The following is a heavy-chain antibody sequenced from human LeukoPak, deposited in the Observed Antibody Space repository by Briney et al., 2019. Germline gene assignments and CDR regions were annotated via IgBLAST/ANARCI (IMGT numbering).Heavy chain of an antibody. D-gene: IGHD6-13*01. Sequence: PSETLSLTCTVSGYSISSGYYWGWLRQPPGEGLEWIGSIYHSGSTYYNPSFKSQVTISVDTSKNQFSLKLTSVTAADTAVYYCARGYSSSWYLNWFDPWGQGTLVTVSS. CDR1: GYSISSGYY. J-gene: IGHJ5*02. CDR3: ARGYSSSWYLNWFDP. V-gene: IGHV4-38-2*02. CDR2: IYHSGST.